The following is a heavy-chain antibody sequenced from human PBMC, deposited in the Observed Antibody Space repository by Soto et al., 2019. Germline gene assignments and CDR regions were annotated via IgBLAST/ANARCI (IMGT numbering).Heavy chain of an antibody. Sequence: GGSLRLSWVVAGFTFSRFEMKWVRQTAGKGLDPISYTASSGETIYYADSVTGRFTTSRDNVKRSLFLQMNGLRDYDTGIYYCARDIRGGAARRPTFYYWGRGTLVTVSS. V-gene: IGHV3-48*03. D-gene: IGHD6-6*01. CDR1: GFTFSRFE. CDR2: TASSGETI. J-gene: IGHJ4*02. CDR3: ARDIRGGAARRPTFYY.